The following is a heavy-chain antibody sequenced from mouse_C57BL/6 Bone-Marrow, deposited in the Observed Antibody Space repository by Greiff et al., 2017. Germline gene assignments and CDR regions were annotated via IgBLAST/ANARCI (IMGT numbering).Heavy chain of an antibody. V-gene: IGHV1-82*01. CDR1: GYAFSSSW. J-gene: IGHJ3*01. CDR3: QLGPAWFAY. Sequence: QVQLQPSGPELVKPGASVKISCKASGYAFSSSWMNWVKQRPGKGLEWIGRIYPGDGDTNYNGKFKGKATLTADNSSSTAYMQLSSLTSEDSAVYFCQLGPAWFAYWGQGTLVTVSA. D-gene: IGHD4-1*02. CDR2: IYPGDGDT.